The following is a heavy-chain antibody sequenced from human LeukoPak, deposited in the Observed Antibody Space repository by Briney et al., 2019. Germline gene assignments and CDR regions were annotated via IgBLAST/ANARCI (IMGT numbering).Heavy chain of an antibody. CDR1: EFTFSNAW. CDR3: TRRGGWYSDY. Sequence: GGSLRLSCAAPEFTFSNAWMSWVRQAPGKGLEWVGLIKSKTDGATTLYAAPVKDRFTISRDDSKGIAYLQMNSLKTEDTAVYYCTRRGGWYSDYWGQGTLVTVSS. V-gene: IGHV3-15*01. D-gene: IGHD6-19*01. J-gene: IGHJ4*02. CDR2: IKSKTDGATT.